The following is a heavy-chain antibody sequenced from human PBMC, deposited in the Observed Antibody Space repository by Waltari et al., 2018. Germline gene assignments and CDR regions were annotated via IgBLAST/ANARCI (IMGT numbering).Heavy chain of an antibody. CDR3: ARDKITRLYYFDY. V-gene: IGHV1-69*12. Sequence: QVQLVQSGAEVKKPGSSVTVSCKASGGTFSSYAISWARQAPGQGLEWMGGIIPSFGTANYAQKFQGRVTITADESTSTAYMELSSLRSEDTAVYYCARDKITRLYYFDYWGQGTLVTVSS. J-gene: IGHJ4*02. D-gene: IGHD6-19*01. CDR1: GGTFSSYA. CDR2: IIPSFGTA.